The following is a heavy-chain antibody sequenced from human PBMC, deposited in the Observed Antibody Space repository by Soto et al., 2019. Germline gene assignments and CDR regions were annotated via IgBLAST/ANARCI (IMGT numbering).Heavy chain of an antibody. V-gene: IGHV1-2*04. Sequence: AASVKVSCKASGYAFTGYYMHWVRQAPGQGLEWMGWINPNSGGTNYAQKFQGWVTMTRDTSISTAYMELSRLRSDDTAVYYCARAPTGGFGEFLNWFDPWGQGTLVTVSS. CDR1: GYAFTGYY. J-gene: IGHJ5*02. CDR2: INPNSGGT. CDR3: ARAPTGGFGEFLNWFDP. D-gene: IGHD3-10*01.